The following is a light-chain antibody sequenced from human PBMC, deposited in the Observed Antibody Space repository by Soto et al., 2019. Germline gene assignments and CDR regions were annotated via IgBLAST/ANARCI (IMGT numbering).Light chain of an antibody. V-gene: IGKV3-20*01. CDR1: QSVRSDS. CDR3: QQYGSSPRP. J-gene: IGKJ1*01. CDR2: GAS. Sequence: EIVLTQSPGTLSLSPGERATLSCRASQSVRSDSVAWYQQKPGQAPRLHIYGASTRATGLPDRFTGSGSGTDFTLNISRQEHDDCEVYYCQQYGSSPRPCGEGPKVEIK.